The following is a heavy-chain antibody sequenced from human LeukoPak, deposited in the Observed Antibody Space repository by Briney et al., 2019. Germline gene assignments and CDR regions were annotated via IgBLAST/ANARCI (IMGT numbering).Heavy chain of an antibody. Sequence: GGSLRLSCAASGFIFDNYDIHWVRQAPGKGLEWVSGIRWNSGNIGYADSVKGRFTISRDNAKNSLYLQMTSLRAEDTAMYYCTRGLLDYWGQGTLVTVSA. CDR2: IRWNSGNI. CDR1: GFIFDNYD. D-gene: IGHD2-15*01. CDR3: TRGLLDY. J-gene: IGHJ4*02. V-gene: IGHV3-9*01.